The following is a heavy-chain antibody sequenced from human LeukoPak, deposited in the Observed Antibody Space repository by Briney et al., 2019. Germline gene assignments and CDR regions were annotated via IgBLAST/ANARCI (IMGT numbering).Heavy chain of an antibody. Sequence: GGSLRLSSAASRFTPSSYAMSSVPQAPRKGGGWGSAISGSGGSTYYADSLKGRFTISRANTQNTLCLQMSSARAAHTPVYYSATIRPNDSSGYYHAFDIWGQGTMVTVSS. CDR3: ATIRPNDSSGYYHAFDI. CDR1: RFTPSSYA. D-gene: IGHD3-22*01. V-gene: IGHV3-23*01. CDR2: ISGSGGST. J-gene: IGHJ3*02.